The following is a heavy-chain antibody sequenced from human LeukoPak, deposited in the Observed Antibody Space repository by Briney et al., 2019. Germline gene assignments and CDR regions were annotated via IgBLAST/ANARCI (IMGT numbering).Heavy chain of an antibody. CDR2: ISGSGGST. CDR3: ALQGQQLGWFDP. J-gene: IGHJ5*02. V-gene: IGHV3-23*01. D-gene: IGHD6-13*01. CDR1: GFTFSSYA. Sequence: GSLRLSCAASGFTFSSYAMSWVRQAPGKGLEWVSAISGSGGSTYYADSVKGWFTISRDNSKNTLYLQMNSLRAEDTAVYYCALQGQQLGWFDPWGQGTLVTVSS.